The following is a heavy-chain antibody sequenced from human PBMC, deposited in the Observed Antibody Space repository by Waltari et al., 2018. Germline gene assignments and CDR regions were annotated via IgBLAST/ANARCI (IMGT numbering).Heavy chain of an antibody. Sequence: QVQLQESGPGLVKPSETLSLTCTVSGGSISSYYWSWIRQPPGKGLEWIGYNYYSGSTNYSPSLKSRVTISVDTSKNQFSLKLSSVTAADTAVYYCARAPSIAARPDAFDIWGQGTMVTVSS. J-gene: IGHJ3*02. CDR2: NYYSGST. CDR1: GGSISSYY. V-gene: IGHV4-59*01. D-gene: IGHD6-6*01. CDR3: ARAPSIAARPDAFDI.